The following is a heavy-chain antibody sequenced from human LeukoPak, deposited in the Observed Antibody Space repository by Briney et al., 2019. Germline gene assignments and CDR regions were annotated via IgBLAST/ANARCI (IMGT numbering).Heavy chain of an antibody. J-gene: IGHJ4*02. CDR3: ARAYYDILTGYYD. Sequence: SVKVSCKASGYTFTSYYMHWVRQAPGQGLEWMGIINPSGGSTSYAQKFQSRVTMTRDTSTSTVYMELSSLRSEDTAVYYCARAYYDILTGYYDWGQGTLVTVSS. CDR2: INPSGGST. V-gene: IGHV1-46*01. CDR1: GYTFTSYY. D-gene: IGHD3-9*01.